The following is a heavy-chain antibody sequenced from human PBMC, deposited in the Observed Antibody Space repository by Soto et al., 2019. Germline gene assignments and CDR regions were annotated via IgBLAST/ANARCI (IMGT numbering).Heavy chain of an antibody. Sequence: QVQLVQSGAEVKKPGASVKVSCQASGYTFNNYGISWVRQAPGQGLEWMGWIGPYNGNTDHAQNFQGRVTMTTDTSTNPAYMELRSLRSDDTALYYCARCYCSVGSCYTCWHFDLWGRGTLVTVSS. CDR2: IGPYNGNT. CDR1: GYTFNNYG. J-gene: IGHJ2*01. CDR3: ARCYCSVGSCYTCWHFDL. D-gene: IGHD2-15*01. V-gene: IGHV1-18*01.